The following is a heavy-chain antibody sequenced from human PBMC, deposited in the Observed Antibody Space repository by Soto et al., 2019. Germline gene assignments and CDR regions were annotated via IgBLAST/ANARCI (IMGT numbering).Heavy chain of an antibody. CDR3: ARAGSTTLTAFDY. J-gene: IGHJ4*02. CDR2: INSDGSYT. CDR1: GFTVSGNW. V-gene: IGHV3-74*01. D-gene: IGHD2-21*02. Sequence: GGSLRLSCAASGFTVSGNWMHWVRQAPGKGLTWVSRINSDGSYTSSADSVKGRFTISRDNAKNSLYLQMNSLRAEDTAVYYCARAGSTTLTAFDYWGQGTLVTVSS.